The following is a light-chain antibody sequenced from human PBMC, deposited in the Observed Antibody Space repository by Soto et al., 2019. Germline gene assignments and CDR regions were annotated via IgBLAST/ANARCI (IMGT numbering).Light chain of an antibody. Sequence: QSALTQPASVSGSPGQSIAISCTGTSIDVGAYNYVSWYQQHPGKAPKLLVYDVTNRPSGVSYRFSGSKSGNTASLAISGLQAEDEADYYCTSYTNRFTWVFGGGTKLTVL. CDR2: DVT. J-gene: IGLJ3*02. V-gene: IGLV2-14*03. CDR1: SIDVGAYNY. CDR3: TSYTNRFTWV.